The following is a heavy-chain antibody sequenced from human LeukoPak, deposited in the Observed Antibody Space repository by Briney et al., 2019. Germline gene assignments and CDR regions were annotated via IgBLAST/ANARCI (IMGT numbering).Heavy chain of an antibody. Sequence: SETLSLTCTVSGGSISSYYWSWIRQPAGKGLEWIGRIYPSGSTNYNPSLKSRVTMSVDTSKNQFSLRLSSVTAADTAVYYCARGSPGVAALTFDYWGQGTLVTVSS. CDR2: IYPSGST. J-gene: IGHJ4*02. V-gene: IGHV4-4*07. D-gene: IGHD4/OR15-4a*01. CDR1: GGSISSYY. CDR3: ARGSPGVAALTFDY.